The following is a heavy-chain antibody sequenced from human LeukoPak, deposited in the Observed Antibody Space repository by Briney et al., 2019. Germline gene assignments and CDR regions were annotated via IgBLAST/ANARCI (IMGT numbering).Heavy chain of an antibody. D-gene: IGHD3-9*01. Sequence: GTSVKVSCKASGFTFTSSAMQWVRQARGQRLEWIGWIVVGSGNTNYAQKFQERVTITRDMSTSTAYMELGSLRSEDTAVYYCAAASYLGYFDWLSETFDYWGQGTLVTVSS. CDR3: AAASYLGYFDWLSETFDY. J-gene: IGHJ4*02. V-gene: IGHV1-58*02. CDR1: GFTFTSSA. CDR2: IVVGSGNT.